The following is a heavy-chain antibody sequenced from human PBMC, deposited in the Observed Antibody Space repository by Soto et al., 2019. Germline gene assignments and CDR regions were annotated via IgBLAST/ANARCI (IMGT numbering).Heavy chain of an antibody. CDR2: ISAYNGNT. CDR1: GYTFTSYG. V-gene: IGHV1-18*01. Sequence: QVQLVQSGAEVKKPGASVKVSCKASGYTFTSYGISWVRQAPGQGLEWMGLISAYNGNTNYAQKLQGRVTMTTDTATSTAYMELRSLRSDDTAVYYCARDRRVRGSDLLAGYWGQGTLVTVSS. CDR3: ARDRRVRGSDLLAGY. J-gene: IGHJ4*02. D-gene: IGHD3-10*01.